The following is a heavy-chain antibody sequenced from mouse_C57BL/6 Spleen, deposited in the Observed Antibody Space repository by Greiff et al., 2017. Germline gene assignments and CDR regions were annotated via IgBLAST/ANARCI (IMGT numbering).Heavy chain of an antibody. J-gene: IGHJ2*01. CDR2: INPGSGGT. D-gene: IGHD2-3*01. V-gene: IGHV1-54*01. CDR3: ARSPDVYYDY. Sequence: VQLQQSGAELVRPGTSVKVSCKASGYAFTNYLIEWVKQRPGQGLEWIGVINPGSGGTNYNEKFKGKATLTADKSSSTAYLQRSSLTYEDSAVYFCARSPDVYYDYWGQGTTLTVSS. CDR1: GYAFTNYL.